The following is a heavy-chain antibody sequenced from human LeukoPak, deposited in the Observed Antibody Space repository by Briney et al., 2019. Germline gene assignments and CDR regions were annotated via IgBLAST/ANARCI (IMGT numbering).Heavy chain of an antibody. Sequence: GGSLRLSCAASGFAFSSYSMNWVRQAPGKGLEWVTSVSRRSSFIFYADSVQGRFTVSRDDAKDSLFLQMNSLRAEDTAVYYCARVSDAYDYFFDYWGQGTLVTVSS. D-gene: IGHD5-12*01. CDR1: GFAFSSYS. J-gene: IGHJ4*02. CDR2: VSRRSSFI. V-gene: IGHV3-21*01. CDR3: ARVSDAYDYFFDY.